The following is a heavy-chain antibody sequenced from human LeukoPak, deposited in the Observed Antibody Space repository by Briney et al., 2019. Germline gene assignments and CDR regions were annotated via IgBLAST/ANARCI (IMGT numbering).Heavy chain of an antibody. CDR1: GYTFTSYD. J-gene: IGHJ4*02. Sequence: ASVKVSCKASGYTFTSYDINWVRQATGQGLEWMGWMNPNSGNTGYAQKFQGRVTMTRNTSISTAYMELSSLRSGDTAVYYCARGGFVDRYYYGSGAVDYWGQGTLVTVSS. V-gene: IGHV1-8*01. D-gene: IGHD3-10*01. CDR3: ARGGFVDRYYYGSGAVDY. CDR2: MNPNSGNT.